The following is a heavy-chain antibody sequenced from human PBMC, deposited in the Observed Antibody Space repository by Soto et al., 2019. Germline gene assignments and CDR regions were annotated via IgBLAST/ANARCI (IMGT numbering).Heavy chain of an antibody. Sequence: QVQLQESGPGLVKPSETLSLTCNVFGDSVSSAAKAWTWVRQPPGKGLEWIAYMYYSGRTEYNPSLGGRASLSIEASKDQVSRRPDSVTAADTALYYCARDRPAMGADYWSRGTLVTVSS. J-gene: IGHJ4*02. V-gene: IGHV4-61*08. CDR3: ARDRPAMGADY. CDR1: GDSVSSAAKA. D-gene: IGHD3-16*01. CDR2: MYYSGRT.